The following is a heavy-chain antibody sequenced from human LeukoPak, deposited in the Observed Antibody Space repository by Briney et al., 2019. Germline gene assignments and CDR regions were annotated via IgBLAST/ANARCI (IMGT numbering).Heavy chain of an antibody. CDR2: INPKIGGT. J-gene: IGHJ6*02. V-gene: IGHV1-2*02. D-gene: IGHD6-13*01. CDR3: ARDGIAAAGTGYYYYGMDV. Sequence: ASVKVSCKASGYTFAGYYMHWVRQAPGQGLEWMGWINPKIGGTNYAQKFQGRVTMTRDTSISTAYMELSRLRSDDTAVYYCARDGIAAAGTGYYYYGMDVWGQGTTVTVSS. CDR1: GYTFAGYY.